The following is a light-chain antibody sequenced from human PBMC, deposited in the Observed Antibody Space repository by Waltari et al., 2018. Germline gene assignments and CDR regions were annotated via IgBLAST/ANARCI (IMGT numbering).Light chain of an antibody. V-gene: IGLV1-47*01. CDR1: SSNIGNNY. CDR3: ATWDNSLSSPWV. Sequence: QSVLTQPPSASGTPGQTVTISCSGSSSNIGNNYVFWYQHLPGTAPKVLIYRGDQRPSGVPGRFSGSKSGTSASLASSGLRSEDEGDYYCATWDNSLSSPWVFGGGTKVTVL. CDR2: RGD. J-gene: IGLJ3*02.